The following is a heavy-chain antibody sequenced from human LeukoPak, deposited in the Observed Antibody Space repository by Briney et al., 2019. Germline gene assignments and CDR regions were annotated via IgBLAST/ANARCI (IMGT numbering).Heavy chain of an antibody. V-gene: IGHV3-30*02. D-gene: IGHD3-22*01. CDR1: GFTFSSYG. J-gene: IGHJ4*02. CDR2: IRYDGSNK. Sequence: GGSLRLSCAASGFTFSSYGMHWVRQAPGEGLEWVAFIRYDGSNKYYADSVKGRFTISRDNSKNTLYLQMNSLRAEDTAVYYCAKDHPSQYYYDSSGYRPDYWGQGTLVTVSS. CDR3: AKDHPSQYYYDSSGYRPDY.